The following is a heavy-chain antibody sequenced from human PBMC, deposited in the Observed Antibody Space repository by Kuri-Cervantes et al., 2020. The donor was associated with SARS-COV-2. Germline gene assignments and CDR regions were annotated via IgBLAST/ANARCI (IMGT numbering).Heavy chain of an antibody. D-gene: IGHD6-19*01. CDR1: GYTFTSYG. Sequence: ASVKVSCKASGYTFTSYGISWVQQAPGQGLEWMGWISAYNGNTNYAQKPQGRVTMTTDTSTSTAYMELRSLRSDDTAVYYCARHPYSSGRWTDEIDAFDIWGQGTMVTVSS. J-gene: IGHJ3*02. CDR3: ARHPYSSGRWTDEIDAFDI. V-gene: IGHV1-18*01. CDR2: ISAYNGNT.